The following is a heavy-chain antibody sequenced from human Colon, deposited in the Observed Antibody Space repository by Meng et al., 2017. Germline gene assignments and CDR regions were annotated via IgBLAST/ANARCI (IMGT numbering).Heavy chain of an antibody. CDR3: AHGVVASATLGAWFDS. CDR2: IYWDDDA. J-gene: IGHJ5*01. CDR1: GFSLNTDGVA. D-gene: IGHD2-15*01. Sequence: QITLKEFGPTLVKPTQTLTLTCSFSGFSLNTDGVAVGWIRQPPGKAPEWLALIYWDDDARYSPSLKNRLSITQDAAKNQVVLTMTNMESVDTATYFCAHGVVASATLGAWFDSWGQGTLVTRLL. V-gene: IGHV2-5*02.